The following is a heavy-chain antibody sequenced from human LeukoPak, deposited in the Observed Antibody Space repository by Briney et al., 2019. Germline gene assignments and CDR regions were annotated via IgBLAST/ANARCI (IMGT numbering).Heavy chain of an antibody. CDR2: IYYSGST. CDR3: ARRGGRYSSSFDY. J-gene: IGHJ4*02. CDR1: GGSISSSTYY. D-gene: IGHD6-13*01. V-gene: IGHV4-39*01. Sequence: PSETLSLTCTVSGGSISSSTYYWGWIRQPPGKGLEWIGSIYYSGSTYYNPSLKSRVTISVDTSKNQFSLKLSSVTAADTAVYYCARRGGRYSSSFDYWGQGTLVTVSS.